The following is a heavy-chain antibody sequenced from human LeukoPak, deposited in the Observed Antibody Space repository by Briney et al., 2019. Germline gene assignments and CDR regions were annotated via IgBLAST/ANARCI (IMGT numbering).Heavy chain of an antibody. CDR3: ATSHSGSYNDAFGI. D-gene: IGHD1-26*01. J-gene: IGHJ3*02. CDR2: MNPNSGNT. V-gene: IGHV1-8*01. Sequence: GASVKVSCKASGYTFTSYDINWVRQATGQGLEWMGWMNPNSGNTGYAQKFQGRVTMTRNTSISTAYMELSSLRSEDTAVYYCATSHSGSYNDAFGIWGQGTMVTVSS. CDR1: GYTFTSYD.